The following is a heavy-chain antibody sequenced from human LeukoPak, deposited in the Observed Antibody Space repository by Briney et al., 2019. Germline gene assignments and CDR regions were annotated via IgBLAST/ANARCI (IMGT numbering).Heavy chain of an antibody. J-gene: IGHJ3*02. CDR3: AGVYGGNSYDDAFDI. CDR2: IIPILGIA. D-gene: IGHD4-23*01. CDR1: GGTFSSYA. V-gene: IGHV1-69*04. Sequence: GASVKVSCKASGGTFSSYAISWVRQAPGQGLEWMGRIIPILGIANYAQKFQGRVTITADKSTSTAYMELSSLRSEDTAVYYCAGVYGGNSYDDAFDIWGQGTMVTVSS.